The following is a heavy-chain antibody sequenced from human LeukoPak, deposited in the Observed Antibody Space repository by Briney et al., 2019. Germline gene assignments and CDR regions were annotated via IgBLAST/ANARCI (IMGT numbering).Heavy chain of an antibody. CDR3: ARDNRGYCSGGSCYSVDY. CDR2: ISAYNGNT. D-gene: IGHD2-15*01. CDR1: GYTFTSYG. V-gene: IGHV1-18*01. Sequence: ASVTVSCTASGYTFTSYGISWVRQAPGQGLEWMGWISAYNGNTNYAQKLQGRVTMTTDTSTSTAYMELRSLRSDDTAVYYCARDNRGYCSGGSCYSVDYWGQGTLVTVSS. J-gene: IGHJ4*02.